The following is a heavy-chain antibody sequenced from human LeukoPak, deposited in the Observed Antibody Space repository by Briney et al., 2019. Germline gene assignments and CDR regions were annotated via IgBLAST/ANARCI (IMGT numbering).Heavy chain of an antibody. CDR2: IYTSGST. D-gene: IGHD1-26*01. CDR1: GGSISSYY. Sequence: SETLSLTCTVSGGSISSYYWSWIRQPAGKGLEWIGRIYTSGSTNYNPSLKSRVTMSVDTSKNQFSLKLSSVTAADMAVYYCARGGGVGYYYYYMDVWGKGTTVTISS. V-gene: IGHV4-4*07. J-gene: IGHJ6*03. CDR3: ARGGGVGYYYYYMDV.